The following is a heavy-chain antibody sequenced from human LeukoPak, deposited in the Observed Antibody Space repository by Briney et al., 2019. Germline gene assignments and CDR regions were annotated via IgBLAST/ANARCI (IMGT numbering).Heavy chain of an antibody. D-gene: IGHD2-21*02. CDR3: ARDCGGDCYNDY. J-gene: IGHJ4*02. Sequence: AGGSLRLSCAASGFTVSSNYMSWVRQAPGKGLEWVSVFYSGGSTYYADSVKGRFTISRDNSKNTLYLQMNSLRAEDTAVYYCARDCGGDCYNDYWGQGTLVTVSS. CDR2: FYSGGST. CDR1: GFTVSSNY. V-gene: IGHV3-66*01.